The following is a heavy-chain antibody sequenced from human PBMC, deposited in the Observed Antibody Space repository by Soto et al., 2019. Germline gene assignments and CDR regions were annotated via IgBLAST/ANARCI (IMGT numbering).Heavy chain of an antibody. CDR1: GGSISSDNYY. D-gene: IGHD3-22*01. CDR2: IHSSGSI. V-gene: IGHV4-30-4*01. J-gene: IGHJ1*01. Sequence: SETLSLTCTVSGGSISSDNYYWSWIRQAPGRGLEWIGYIHSSGSIYYNPSLKSRATMSIDTAGNQFSLKVSSVTVADTAVYYCARDLDGLHDDTSGPFPRPGWGQGTLVTVSS. CDR3: ARDLDGLHDDTSGPFPRPG.